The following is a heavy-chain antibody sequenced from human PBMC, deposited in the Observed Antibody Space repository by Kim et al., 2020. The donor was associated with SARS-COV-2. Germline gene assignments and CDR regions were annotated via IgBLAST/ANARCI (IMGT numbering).Heavy chain of an antibody. J-gene: IGHJ3*02. CDR2: IRSKANSYAT. V-gene: IGHV3-73*01. CDR1: GFTFSGSA. CDR3: TSVPGTTLAFWDAFVI. D-gene: IGHD1-1*01. Sequence: GGSLRLSCAASGFTFSGSAIHWVRQASGKGLEWVGRIRSKANSYATAYAASVKGRFTISRDDSKNTAYLQMNSLKTEDTAIYYCTSVPGTTLAFWDAFVIWGKGTMVTVSS.